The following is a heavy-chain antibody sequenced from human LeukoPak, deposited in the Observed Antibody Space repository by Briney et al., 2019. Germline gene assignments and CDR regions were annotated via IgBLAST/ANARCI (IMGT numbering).Heavy chain of an antibody. V-gene: IGHV4-39*01. CDR3: ARQWIQLWMLDY. D-gene: IGHD5-18*01. CDR2: IYYSGST. Sequence: PSETLSPTCSVSGGSISRSSYYWGWIRQPPGKGLEWIGSIYYSGSTYYNPSLKSRVTISLDTSKNHFSLKLSSVTAADTAVYYCARQWIQLWMLDYWGQGTLVTVSS. J-gene: IGHJ4*02. CDR1: GGSISRSSYY.